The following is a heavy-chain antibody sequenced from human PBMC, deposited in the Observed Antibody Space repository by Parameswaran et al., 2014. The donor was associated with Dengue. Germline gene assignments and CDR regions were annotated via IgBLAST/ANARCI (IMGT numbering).Heavy chain of an antibody. CDR3: ARLVKGITEYYFDY. J-gene: IGHJ4*02. V-gene: IGHV1-69*02. D-gene: IGHD3-3*01. Sequence: WVRQAPGQGLEWMGRIIPILGIANYAQKFQGRVTITADKSTSTAYMELSSLRSEDTAVYYCARLVKGITEYYFDYWGQGTLVTVSS. CDR2: IIPILGIA.